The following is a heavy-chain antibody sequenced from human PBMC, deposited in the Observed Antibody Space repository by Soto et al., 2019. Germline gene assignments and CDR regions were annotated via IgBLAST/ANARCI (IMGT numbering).Heavy chain of an antibody. CDR1: GFTISSFA. CDR3: ANDRTASGALPRFDP. CDR2: ISASGAST. D-gene: IGHD1-26*01. V-gene: IGHV3-23*01. J-gene: IGHJ5*02. Sequence: GGSLILSCAASGFTISSFALSWVRQVPRKGLEWVSSISASGASTYYADSVKGRFTISRDNSQNTLFLQMNSLRADDSAVYYCANDRTASGALPRFDPWGQGTLVTVSS.